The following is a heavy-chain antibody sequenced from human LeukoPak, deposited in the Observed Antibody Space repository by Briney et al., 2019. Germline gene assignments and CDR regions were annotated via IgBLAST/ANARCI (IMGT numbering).Heavy chain of an antibody. V-gene: IGHV1-69*05. CDR3: AREVVGAHVYFDY. CDR2: IIPIFGTA. J-gene: IGHJ4*02. Sequence: SVKVSCKASGGTFSSYAISWVRQAPGQGLEWMGRIIPIFGTANYAQKFQGRVTITTDESASTAYMELSSLRSEDTAVYYCAREVVGAHVYFDYWGQGTLVTVSS. CDR1: GGTFSSYA. D-gene: IGHD1-26*01.